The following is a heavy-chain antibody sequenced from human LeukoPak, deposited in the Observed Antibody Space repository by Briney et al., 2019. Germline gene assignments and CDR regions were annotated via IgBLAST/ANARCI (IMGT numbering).Heavy chain of an antibody. CDR3: AREGCGGDCYDY. V-gene: IGHV3-30-3*01. J-gene: IGHJ4*02. Sequence: GGSLRLSCAASGFAFSSYAMHWVRQAPGKGLEWVAAISYDGSNKYYADSVKGRFTISRDNSKNTLYLQMNSLRAEDTAVYYCAREGCGGDCYDYWGQGTLVTVSS. D-gene: IGHD2-21*02. CDR2: ISYDGSNK. CDR1: GFAFSSYA.